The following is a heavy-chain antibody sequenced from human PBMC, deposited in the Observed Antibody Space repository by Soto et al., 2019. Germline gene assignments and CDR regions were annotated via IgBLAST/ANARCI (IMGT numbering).Heavy chain of an antibody. CDR2: VYYSGTT. D-gene: IGHD3-3*01. Sequence: WETLSLTCSVSGDSIRSSSYYWDWIRQSPRKGLEWVGSVYYSGTTYYNPSLRRRVIISIDTSKKQVSLTLSSVTAADEGVCYCARVNFWSGEVLLDPLGQGTPVTGSS. CDR1: GDSIRSSSYY. V-gene: IGHV4-39*01. J-gene: IGHJ5*02. CDR3: ARVNFWSGEVLLDP.